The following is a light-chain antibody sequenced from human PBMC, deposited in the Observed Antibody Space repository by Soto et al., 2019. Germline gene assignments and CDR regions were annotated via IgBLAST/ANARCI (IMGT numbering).Light chain of an antibody. CDR2: WAS. CDR1: RSVVYKSNNKNH. CDR3: QQYFDVPFT. J-gene: IGKJ4*01. Sequence: DIVMTQSPDSLAVSLGERATMNCKWSRSVVYKSNNKNHLAWYQQKPGRPPQLIIYWASTRESGVPERFSGSGSGTDFTLTISSLEAEDVAFYWCQQYFDVPFTFGGGTKVDIK. V-gene: IGKV4-1*01.